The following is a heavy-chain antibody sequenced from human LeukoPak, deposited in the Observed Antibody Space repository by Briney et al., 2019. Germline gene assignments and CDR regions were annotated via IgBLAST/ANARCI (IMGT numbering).Heavy chain of an antibody. J-gene: IGHJ4*02. D-gene: IGHD3-22*01. CDR2: ISGSGGST. V-gene: IGHV3-23*01. CDR3: VRGRFYYDTSGYFDY. Sequence: GGSLRLSCAASGYTFSSYAMSWVRQAPGKGLEWVSAISGSGGSTYYADSVKGRFTVSRDNSKNTLYLQMNSLRPEDTAVYYCVRGRFYYDTSGYFDYWGRGALVTVSS. CDR1: GYTFSSYA.